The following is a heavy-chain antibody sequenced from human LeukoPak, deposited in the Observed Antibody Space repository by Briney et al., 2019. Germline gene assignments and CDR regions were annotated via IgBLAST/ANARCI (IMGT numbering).Heavy chain of an antibody. J-gene: IGHJ4*02. CDR2: IKQDGSEK. Sequence: GGSLRLSCAASGFTFSSYWMSWVRQAPGKGLEWVANIKQDGSEKYYVDPVKGRFTISRDNSKNSLYLQMNSLRTEDTALYYCAKSYTSDYFDYWGQGTLVTVSS. V-gene: IGHV3-7*03. CDR3: AKSYTSDYFDY. CDR1: GFTFSSYW. D-gene: IGHD6-25*01.